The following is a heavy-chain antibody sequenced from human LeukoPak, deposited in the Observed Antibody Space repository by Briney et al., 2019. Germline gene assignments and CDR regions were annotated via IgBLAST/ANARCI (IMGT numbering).Heavy chain of an antibody. D-gene: IGHD2-21*01. CDR2: IYSGGST. Sequence: PGGSLRLSCAASGFTVSSNYMSWVRQAPGKGLEWVSVIYSGGSTYYADSVKGRFTISRDNSKNSLYLQMNSLRAEDTAVYYCARGHRAATYFDYWGQGTLVTVSS. CDR3: ARGHRAATYFDY. V-gene: IGHV3-66*01. J-gene: IGHJ4*02. CDR1: GFTVSSNY.